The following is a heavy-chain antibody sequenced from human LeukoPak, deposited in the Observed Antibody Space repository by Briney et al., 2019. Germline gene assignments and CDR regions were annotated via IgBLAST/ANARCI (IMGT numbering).Heavy chain of an antibody. V-gene: IGHV5-51*01. D-gene: IGHD3-3*01. CDR2: IYPGDADT. CDR1: GSTFSSNW. J-gene: IGHJ4*02. CDR3: ARQNDFRLDY. Sequence: KPGESLRISCKGSGSTFSSNWIGRVRQMPGKGLGWMGIIYPGDADTENSPSLQAQATTSVATSIGTAYLQWSSLKASDTAIYYCARQNDFRLDYWGQGTLVTVSS.